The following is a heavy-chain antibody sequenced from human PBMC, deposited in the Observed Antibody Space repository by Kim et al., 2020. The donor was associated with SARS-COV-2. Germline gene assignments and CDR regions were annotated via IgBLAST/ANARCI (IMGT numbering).Heavy chain of an antibody. J-gene: IGHJ4*02. CDR2: T. CDR3: ARGALVATHFDF. Sequence: TYYNPSLHNRVTISGATSNHQFSLRLSSVTAADTAVYYCARGALVATHFDFWGQGTLVTVSS. D-gene: IGHD5-12*01. V-gene: IGHV4-30-2*04.